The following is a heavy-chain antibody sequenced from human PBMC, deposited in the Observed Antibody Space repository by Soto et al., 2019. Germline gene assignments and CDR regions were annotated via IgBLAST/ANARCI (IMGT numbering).Heavy chain of an antibody. Sequence: QVQLQESGPGLVKPSQTLSLTCTVSGGSISSGGYYWNWIRQPPGKGLEWIGYFYYSGGTYYNPSLRSRVTISGDTSKNQFSLKRSSVTAADTAVYYCARSVFPWGQGNRVTVSS. CDR2: FYYSGGT. J-gene: IGHJ5*02. CDR3: ARSVFP. V-gene: IGHV4-31*03. CDR1: GGSISSGGYY.